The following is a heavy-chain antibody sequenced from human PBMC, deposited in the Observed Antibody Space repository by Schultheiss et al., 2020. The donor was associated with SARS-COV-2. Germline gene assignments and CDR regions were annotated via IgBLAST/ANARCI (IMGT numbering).Heavy chain of an antibody. CDR3: AKFAGATLDHYYYYMDV. CDR1: GFTFSSYA. D-gene: IGHD1-26*01. Sequence: GGSLRLSCAASGFTFSSYAMHWVRQAPGKGLEWVSAISGSGGSTYYADSVKGRFTISRDNSKNTLYLQMNSLRAEDTAVYYCAKFAGATLDHYYYYMDVWGKGTTVTVSS. CDR2: ISGSGGST. V-gene: IGHV3-23*01. J-gene: IGHJ6*03.